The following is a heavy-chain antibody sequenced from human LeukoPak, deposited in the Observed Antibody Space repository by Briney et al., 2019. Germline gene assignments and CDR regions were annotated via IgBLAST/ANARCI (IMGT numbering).Heavy chain of an antibody. CDR1: GFSFSGYA. D-gene: IGHD2-2*01. V-gene: IGHV3-21*01. CDR3: ASNEGYCSSTSCSPPDY. Sequence: PGGSLRLSCAASGFSFSGYAMSWVRQAPGEGLEWVSSISSSSSYIYYADSVKGRFTISRDNAKNSLYLQMNSLRAEDTAVYYCASNEGYCSSTSCSPPDYWGQGTLVTVSS. CDR2: ISSSSSYI. J-gene: IGHJ4*02.